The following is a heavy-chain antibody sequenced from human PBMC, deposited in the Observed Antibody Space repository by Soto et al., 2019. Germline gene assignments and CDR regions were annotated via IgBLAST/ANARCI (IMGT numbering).Heavy chain of an antibody. D-gene: IGHD3-10*01. J-gene: IGHJ6*02. CDR2: ILYDGSDK. Sequence: QVHLVESGGGVVQPGRSLRLSCAASGFTFSNYGMHWVRQAPGKGLEWVAFILYDGSDKYFADSVKGRFTISRDNSKNTLDLQMNRLRAEDTAVYYCAKDRIVMIRGVMNYYGMDVWGQGTTVTVSS. CDR1: GFTFSNYG. CDR3: AKDRIVMIRGVMNYYGMDV. V-gene: IGHV3-30*18.